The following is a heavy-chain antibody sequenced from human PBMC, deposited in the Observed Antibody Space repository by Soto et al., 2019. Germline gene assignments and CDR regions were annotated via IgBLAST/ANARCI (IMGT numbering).Heavy chain of an antibody. V-gene: IGHV3-30-3*01. CDR1: GFTFSSYA. Sequence: QVQLVESGGGVVQPGRSLRLSCAASGFTFSSYAMHWVRQAPGKGLEWVAVISYDGSNKYYADSVKCRFTISRDNSKNTLYLQMNSLRAEDTAVYYCARGGASTVLTPLVFAFDIWGQGTMVTVSS. D-gene: IGHD4-17*01. J-gene: IGHJ3*02. CDR3: ARGGASTVLTPLVFAFDI. CDR2: ISYDGSNK.